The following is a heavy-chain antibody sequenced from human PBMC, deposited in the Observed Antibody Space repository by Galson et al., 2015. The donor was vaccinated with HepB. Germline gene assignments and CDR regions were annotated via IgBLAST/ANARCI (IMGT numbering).Heavy chain of an antibody. J-gene: IGHJ4*02. CDR1: GGSFSGYF. CDR3: ARGFRGIEVRRTFDY. CDR2: INHSGST. V-gene: IGHV4-34*01. Sequence: LSLTCDVYGGSFSGYFWSWIRQPPGKGLEWIGEINHSGSTNYNPSLKSRVTISADTSKNQFSLKVTSVTAADTAVYYCARGFRGIEVRRTFDYWGQGTLVTVSS. D-gene: IGHD6-19*01.